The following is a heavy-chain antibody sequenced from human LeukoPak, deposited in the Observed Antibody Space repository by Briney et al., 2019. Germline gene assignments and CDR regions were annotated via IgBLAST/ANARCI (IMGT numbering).Heavy chain of an antibody. CDR1: GGTFSSYA. V-gene: IGHV1-69*13. CDR3: ARIYCSRTSCPPFDY. Sequence: GASVKVSCKVSGGTFSSYAISWVREAPGQGLEGMGGIILIFGTANYAQNFQGRVTITADESTSTAYMELSSLRSEDTAVYYCARIYCSRTSCPPFDYWGQGTLVTVSS. CDR2: IILIFGTA. J-gene: IGHJ4*02. D-gene: IGHD2-2*01.